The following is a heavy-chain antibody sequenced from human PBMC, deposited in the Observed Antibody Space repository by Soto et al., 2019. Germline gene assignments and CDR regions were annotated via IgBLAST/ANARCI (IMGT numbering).Heavy chain of an antibody. J-gene: IGHJ3*02. Sequence: GRSLRLSCAASGFTLRSYTMTWVRQAPGKGLEWVSTITTSTTNTYYADSVKGRFTISRDKSKNTLYLQMNSLRTEDTAVYYYAKPPFTKPDAFDIWGQGKMVTVSS. CDR3: AKPPFTKPDAFDI. CDR1: GFTLRSYT. V-gene: IGHV3-23*01. CDR2: ITTSTTNT. D-gene: IGHD2-2*01.